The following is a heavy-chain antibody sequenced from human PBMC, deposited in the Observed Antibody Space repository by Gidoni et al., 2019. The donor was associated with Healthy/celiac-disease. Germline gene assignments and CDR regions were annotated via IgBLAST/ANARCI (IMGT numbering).Heavy chain of an antibody. J-gene: IGHJ4*02. CDR2: IRSKGNGYAT. CDR1: VFTFSGSA. D-gene: IGHD5-18*01. Sequence: EVQLVDSVGSLVQPGGSLKLPFASSVFTFSGSAMYWFRQAFGKGLEWVGHIRSKGNGYATVYAASVKGRFNISRDDSKNTAYLQMNSLKTEDTALYYCSRRPSNSQPFDYWGQGTLVTVSS. CDR3: SRRPSNSQPFDY. V-gene: IGHV3-73*02.